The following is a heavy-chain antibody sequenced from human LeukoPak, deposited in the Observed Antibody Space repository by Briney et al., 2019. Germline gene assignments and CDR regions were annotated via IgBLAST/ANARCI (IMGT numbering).Heavy chain of an antibody. V-gene: IGHV4-34*01. D-gene: IGHD2-15*01. J-gene: IGHJ5*02. CDR2: INHSGST. CDR3: ARHGRDIVVVVAARRRKNWFDP. Sequence: PSETLSLTCNVSGGSISSYYWSWIRQPPGKGLEWIGEINHSGSTNYNPSLKSRVTISVDTSKNQFSLKLSSVTAADTAVYYCARHGRDIVVVVAARRRKNWFDPWGQGTLVTVSS. CDR1: GGSISSYY.